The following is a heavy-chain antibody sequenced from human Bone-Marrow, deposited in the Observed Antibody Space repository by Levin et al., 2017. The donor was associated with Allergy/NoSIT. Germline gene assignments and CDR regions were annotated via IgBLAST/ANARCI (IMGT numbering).Heavy chain of an antibody. CDR1: GYNLTNYW. V-gene: IGHV5-51*01. CDR3: ARRRGRDGYRDAFDF. CDR2: IYPGDSYT. Sequence: GGSLRLSCKASGYNLTNYWIGWVRQMPGKGLQWMGIIYPGDSYTRYSPSFQGQVTISVDTSISTAYLQWSSLKASDSAMYYCARRRGRDGYRDAFDFWGQGTVVTVSS. D-gene: IGHD5-24*01. J-gene: IGHJ3*01.